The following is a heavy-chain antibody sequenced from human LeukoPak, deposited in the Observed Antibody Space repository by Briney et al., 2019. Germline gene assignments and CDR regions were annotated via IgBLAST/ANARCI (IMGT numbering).Heavy chain of an antibody. Sequence: SETLSLTCTVSGGSISYSYWTWIRQPPGKGLEWIGYIYHIGTTNYNPSLKSRVTISLDTSKNQFSLKLSSVTAADTAVYYCARGDYGVDHGGQGTLVTVSS. CDR3: ARGDYGVDH. D-gene: IGHD4-17*01. J-gene: IGHJ4*02. V-gene: IGHV4-59*01. CDR1: GGSISYSY. CDR2: IYHIGTT.